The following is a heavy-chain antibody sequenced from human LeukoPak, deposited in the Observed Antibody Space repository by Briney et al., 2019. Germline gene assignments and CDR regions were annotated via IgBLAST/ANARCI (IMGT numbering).Heavy chain of an antibody. D-gene: IGHD3-22*01. CDR3: ARIYDTSGYGAFDI. CDR2: IYPGDSDT. Sequence: KPGESLKISCKGSGYSFTSYWIGWVRQMPGKGLEWMGIIYPGDSDTRYSPSFQGQVIISADKSISTAYLQWSSLKASDTAMYYCARIYDTSGYGAFDIWDQGTMVTVSS. CDR1: GYSFTSYW. J-gene: IGHJ3*02. V-gene: IGHV5-51*01.